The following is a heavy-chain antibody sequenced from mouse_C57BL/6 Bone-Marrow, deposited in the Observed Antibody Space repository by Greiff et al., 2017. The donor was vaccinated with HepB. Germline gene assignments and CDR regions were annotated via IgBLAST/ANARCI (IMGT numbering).Heavy chain of an antibody. J-gene: IGHJ4*01. V-gene: IGHV1-82*01. CDR2: IYPGDGDT. CDR1: GYAFSSSW. CDR3: ASFSTTVVAPYAMDY. D-gene: IGHD1-1*01. Sequence: VQLKQSGPELVKPGASVKISCKASGYAFSSSWMNWVKQRPGKGLEWIGRIYPGDGDTNYNGKFKGKATLTADKSSSTAYMQLSSLTSEDSAVYFCASFSTTVVAPYAMDYWGQGTSVTVSS.